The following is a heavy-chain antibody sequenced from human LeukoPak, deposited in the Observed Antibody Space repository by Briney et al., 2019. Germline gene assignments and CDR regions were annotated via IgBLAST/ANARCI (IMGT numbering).Heavy chain of an antibody. CDR1: GYTFTGYY. Sequence: ASVKVSCKASGYTFTGYYMHWVRQAPGKGLEWMGGFDPEDGETIYAQKFQGRVTMTEDTSTDTAYMELSSLRSEDTAVYYCATNGYRDYWGQGTLVTVSS. J-gene: IGHJ4*02. CDR3: ATNGYRDY. CDR2: FDPEDGET. V-gene: IGHV1-24*01. D-gene: IGHD5-18*01.